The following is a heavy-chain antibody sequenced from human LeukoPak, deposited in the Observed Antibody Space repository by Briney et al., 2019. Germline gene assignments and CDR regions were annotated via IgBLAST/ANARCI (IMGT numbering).Heavy chain of an antibody. CDR3: ARGRGIAARPPFYFDY. J-gene: IGHJ4*02. CDR2: IIPILGIA. Sequence: SVKVSCMASGGTFSSYAISWVRQAPGQGLEWMGRIIPILGIANYAQRFQGRVTITADKSTSTAYMELSSLRSEDTAVYYCARGRGIAARPPFYFDYWGQGTLVTVSS. D-gene: IGHD6-6*01. V-gene: IGHV1-69*04. CDR1: GGTFSSYA.